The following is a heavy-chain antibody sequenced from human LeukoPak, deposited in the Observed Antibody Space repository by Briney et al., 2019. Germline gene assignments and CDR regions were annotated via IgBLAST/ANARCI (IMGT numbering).Heavy chain of an antibody. CDR2: IKSKTDGGTT. CDR3: TTVSSRAGYFDY. V-gene: IGHV3-15*01. CDR1: GFTFSNAW. J-gene: IGHJ4*02. Sequence: GGSLRLSCAASGFTFSNAWMSWVRQAPGKGLEWVGRIKSKTDGGTTDCAAPVKGRFTISRDDSKNTLYLQMNSLKTEDTAVYYCTTVSSRAGYFDYWGQGTLVTVSS. D-gene: IGHD2-2*01.